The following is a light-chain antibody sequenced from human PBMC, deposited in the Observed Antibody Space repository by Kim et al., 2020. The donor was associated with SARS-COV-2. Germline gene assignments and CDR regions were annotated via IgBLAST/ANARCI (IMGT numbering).Light chain of an antibody. Sequence: YELTQPPSVSVSPGQTASITCSGDKLGDKYACWYQQKPGQSPVLVIYQDSKRPSGIPERFSGSNSGNTATLTISGTQAMDEADYYCQAWDSSTAWVFGGGTKLTVL. CDR3: QAWDSSTAWV. CDR1: KLGDKY. V-gene: IGLV3-1*01. CDR2: QDS. J-gene: IGLJ3*02.